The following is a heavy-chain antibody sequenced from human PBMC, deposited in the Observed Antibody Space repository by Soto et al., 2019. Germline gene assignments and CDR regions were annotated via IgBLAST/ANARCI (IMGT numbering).Heavy chain of an antibody. CDR3: ATDRLGYSGYNPLYYFDY. J-gene: IGHJ4*02. Sequence: GGSLRLSCAASGFTFSDYYMSWIRQAPGKGLEWVSYISSSGSTIYYADSVKGRFTISRDNAKNSLYLQMNSLRAEDTAVYYCATDRLGYSGYNPLYYFDYWGQGTLVTVSS. D-gene: IGHD5-12*01. CDR2: ISSSGSTI. CDR1: GFTFSDYY. V-gene: IGHV3-11*01.